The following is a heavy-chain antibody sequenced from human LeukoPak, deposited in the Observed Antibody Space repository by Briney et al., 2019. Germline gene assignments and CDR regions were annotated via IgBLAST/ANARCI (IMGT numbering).Heavy chain of an antibody. CDR1: GFTFSSYA. Sequence: GGSLRLSCAASGFTFSSYAMSWVRQAPGKGLEWVSAISGSGSSTYYADSVRGRFTISRDNSKSTLYLQMNSLRAEDTAVYYCAKDHRLPLFDYWGQGTLVTVSS. CDR3: AKDHRLPLFDY. CDR2: ISGSGSST. J-gene: IGHJ4*02. V-gene: IGHV3-23*01. D-gene: IGHD5-18*01.